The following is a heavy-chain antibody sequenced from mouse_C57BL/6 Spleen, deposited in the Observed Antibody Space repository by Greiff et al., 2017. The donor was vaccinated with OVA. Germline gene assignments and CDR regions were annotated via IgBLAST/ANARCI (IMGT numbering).Heavy chain of an antibody. Sequence: QVHVKQPGAELVKPGASVKLSCKASGYTFTSYWMQWVKQRPGQGLEWIGEIDPSDSYTNYNQKFKGKATLTVDTSSSTAYMQLSSLTSEDSAVYYWARGTTMVTTAGYYAMDYWGQGTSVTVSS. J-gene: IGHJ4*01. CDR2: IDPSDSYT. V-gene: IGHV1-50*01. D-gene: IGHD2-2*01. CDR3: ARGTTMVTTAGYYAMDY. CDR1: GYTFTSYW.